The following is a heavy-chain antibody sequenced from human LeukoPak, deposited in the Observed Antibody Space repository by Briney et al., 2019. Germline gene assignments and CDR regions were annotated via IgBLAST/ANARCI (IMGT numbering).Heavy chain of an antibody. CDR2: ISYDGSNK. V-gene: IGHV3-30*18. CDR3: AKTYPGDYYDSSGYSYFDY. Sequence: PGRSLRLSCAASGFTFSSYGMHWVRQAPGKGLEWVAVISYDGSNKYYADSVKGRFTISRDNSKNTLYLQMNSLRAEDTAVYYCAKTYPGDYYDSSGYSYFDYWGQGTLVTVSS. D-gene: IGHD3-22*01. CDR1: GFTFSSYG. J-gene: IGHJ4*02.